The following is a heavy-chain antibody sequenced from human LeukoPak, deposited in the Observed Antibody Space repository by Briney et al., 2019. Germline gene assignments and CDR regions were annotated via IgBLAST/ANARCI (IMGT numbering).Heavy chain of an antibody. Sequence: GGSLRLSCAASGFTFSSYSMNWVRQAPGKGLEYVSAISSNGGSTYYANSVKGRFTISRDNSKNTLYLQMGSLRAEDMAVYYCARDPERYSYGAYYYYYMDVWGKGTTVTVSS. J-gene: IGHJ6*03. CDR3: ARDPERYSYGAYYYYYMDV. CDR1: GFTFSSYS. CDR2: ISSNGGST. D-gene: IGHD5-18*01. V-gene: IGHV3-64*01.